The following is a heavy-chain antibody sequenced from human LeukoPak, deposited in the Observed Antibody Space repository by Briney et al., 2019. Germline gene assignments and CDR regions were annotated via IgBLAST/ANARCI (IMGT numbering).Heavy chain of an antibody. CDR3: ARLGLPIYYYYTDV. D-gene: IGHD2-15*01. Sequence: ASVKVSCKASGYTFTTYHISWVRQAPGQGLEWMGWISTYNGNTNYAQRLQDRVTMTTDTSTSTAYMELRSLRSDDTAVYYCARLGLPIYYYYTDVWGKGTTVTVSS. J-gene: IGHJ6*03. V-gene: IGHV1-18*01. CDR1: GYTFTTYH. CDR2: ISTYNGNT.